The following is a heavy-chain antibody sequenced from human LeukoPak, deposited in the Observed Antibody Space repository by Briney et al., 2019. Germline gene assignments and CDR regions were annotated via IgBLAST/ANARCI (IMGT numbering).Heavy chain of an antibody. CDR3: ARMAGTAMVTGWFDP. Sequence: GASVKVSCKASGYTFTSYGISWVRQAPGQGLEWMGWISAYNGNTNYAQKLQGRVTMTTDTSTSTAYMELRSLRSDDTAVYYCARMAGTAMVTGWFDPWGQGTLVTVSS. D-gene: IGHD5-18*01. CDR2: ISAYNGNT. V-gene: IGHV1-18*01. CDR1: GYTFTSYG. J-gene: IGHJ5*02.